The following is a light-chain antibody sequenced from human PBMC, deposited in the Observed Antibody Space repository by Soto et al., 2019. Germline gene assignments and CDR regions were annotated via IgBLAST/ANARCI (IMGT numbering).Light chain of an antibody. Sequence: QSVLTQPRSVSGSPGQSVTISCTGASSNIGDSNFVSWYQRHPGEAPKLMIYDVNKRPSGVPHRFSGSKSGNTASLTISGLQAEDEADYYCCSYTGGWVFGGGTQLTVL. V-gene: IGLV2-11*01. CDR1: SSNIGDSNF. CDR2: DVN. J-gene: IGLJ3*02. CDR3: CSYTGGWV.